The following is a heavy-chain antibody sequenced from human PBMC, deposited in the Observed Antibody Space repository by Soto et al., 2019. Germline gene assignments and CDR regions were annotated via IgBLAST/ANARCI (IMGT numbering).Heavy chain of an antibody. CDR3: AKDIVATMGHYYYCGMDV. CDR2: ISGSGGST. J-gene: IGHJ6*02. V-gene: IGHV3-23*01. D-gene: IGHD5-12*01. CDR1: GFTFSSYA. Sequence: PVGSLRLSCAASGFTFSSYAMSWVRQAPGKGLEWVSAISGSGGSTYYADSVKGRFTISRDNSKHTLYLQMNSLRAEDTAVYYCAKDIVATMGHYYYCGMDVWGQGTTVTVSS.